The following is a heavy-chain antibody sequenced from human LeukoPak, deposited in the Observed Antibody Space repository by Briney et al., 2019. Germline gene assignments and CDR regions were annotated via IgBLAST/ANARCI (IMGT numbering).Heavy chain of an antibody. V-gene: IGHV4-61*02. D-gene: IGHD2-21*02. CDR1: GYSISSGYY. J-gene: IGHJ3*02. Sequence: PSETLSLTCTVSGYSISSGYYWTWIRQPAGKGLEWIGRIYTSGSTINNPSLKNTNYNPSLKSRLTMSVDRSKNQFSLKMTSVTAADTAMYYCARDTALWTFDIWGQGTMVTVSS. CDR3: ARDTALWTFDI. CDR2: IYTSGSTINNPSLKNT.